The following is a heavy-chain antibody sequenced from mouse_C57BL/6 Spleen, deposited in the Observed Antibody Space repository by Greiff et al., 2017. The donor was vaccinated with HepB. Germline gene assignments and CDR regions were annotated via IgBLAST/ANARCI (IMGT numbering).Heavy chain of an antibody. Sequence: EVKLVESGGGLVKPGGSLKLSCAASGFTFSDYGMHWVRQAPEKGLEWVAYISSGSSTIYYADTVKGRFTISRDNAKNTLFLQMTSLRSEDTAMYYCARVGYWYFDVWGTGTTVTVSS. J-gene: IGHJ1*03. CDR2: ISSGSSTI. CDR1: GFTFSDYG. V-gene: IGHV5-17*01. CDR3: ARVGYWYFDV.